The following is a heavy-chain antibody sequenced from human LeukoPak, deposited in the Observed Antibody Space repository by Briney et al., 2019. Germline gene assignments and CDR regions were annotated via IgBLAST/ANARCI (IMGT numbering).Heavy chain of an antibody. J-gene: IGHJ4*02. CDR3: AREAYDISGYYNDYFDY. D-gene: IGHD3-22*01. V-gene: IGHV4-39*07. Sequence: SETLSLTCTVSGGSISSSSYYWGWIRQPPGKGLEWIGSIYYSGSTYYNPSLKSRVTISVDTSKNQFSLKLSSVTAADTAVYYCAREAYDISGYYNDYFDYWGQGTLVTVPS. CDR1: GGSISSSSYY. CDR2: IYYSGST.